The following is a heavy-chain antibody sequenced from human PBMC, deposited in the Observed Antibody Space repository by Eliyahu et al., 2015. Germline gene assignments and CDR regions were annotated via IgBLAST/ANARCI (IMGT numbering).Heavy chain of an antibody. D-gene: IGHD2/OR15-2a*01. V-gene: IGHV3-30*18. CDR3: AKDWATSNIAEYFEH. CDR2: ISYNGREK. J-gene: IGHJ1*01. Sequence: QVQLVEAGGGEAQPGRSLRLSCAAXGXXFGSYGMHWVRQAPGKGLEWVALISYNGREKFYADSVKGRFTISRDNSENTLFLQMNSLRVEDTAVYYCAKDWATSNIAEYFEHWGQGTLVSVSS. CDR1: GXXFGSYG.